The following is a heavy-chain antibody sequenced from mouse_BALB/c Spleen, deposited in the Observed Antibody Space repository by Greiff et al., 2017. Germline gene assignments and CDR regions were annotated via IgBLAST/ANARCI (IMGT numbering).Heavy chain of an antibody. Sequence: VQLKESGGGLVQPGGSRKLSCAASGFTFSSFGMHWVRQAPEKGLEWVAYISSGSSTIYYADTVKGRFTISRDNPKNTLFLQMTSLRSEDTAMYYCARSGGNYPFYYAMDYWGQGTSVTVSS. J-gene: IGHJ4*01. V-gene: IGHV5-17*02. CDR1: GFTFSSFG. CDR3: ARSGGNYPFYYAMDY. CDR2: ISSGSSTI. D-gene: IGHD2-1*01.